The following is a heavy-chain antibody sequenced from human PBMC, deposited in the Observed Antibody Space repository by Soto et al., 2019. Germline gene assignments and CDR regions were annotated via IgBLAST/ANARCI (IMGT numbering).Heavy chain of an antibody. CDR2: MSHSGGT. CDR3: ARVERGTATTVVDALDI. CDR1: GGFVSSGSYY. Sequence: QVQLQQWGAGLLKPSETLSLTCAVYGGFVSSGSYYWSWIRQPPGKGLEWIGEMSHSGGTHFNPYLKRRVTISVDTSKNQFSLKRSSVTAADTALYYCARVERGTATTVVDALDIWGPGTMVTVSS. D-gene: IGHD1-1*01. J-gene: IGHJ3*02. V-gene: IGHV4-34*01.